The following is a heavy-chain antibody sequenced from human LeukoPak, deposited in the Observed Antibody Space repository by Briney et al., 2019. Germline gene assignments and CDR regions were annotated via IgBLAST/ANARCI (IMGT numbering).Heavy chain of an antibody. CDR2: INPNSGGT. CDR1: GYTFTGYY. D-gene: IGHD4-17*01. CDR3: ASSDYGDYLLYYYYYMDV. J-gene: IGHJ6*03. Sequence: ASVKVSCKASGYTFTGYYMHWVRQAPGQGLEWMGWINPNSGGTNYAQKFQGRVTMTRDTSISTAYMELSRLRSDDTAVYYCASSDYGDYLLYYYYYMDVWGKGTTDTVSS. V-gene: IGHV1-2*02.